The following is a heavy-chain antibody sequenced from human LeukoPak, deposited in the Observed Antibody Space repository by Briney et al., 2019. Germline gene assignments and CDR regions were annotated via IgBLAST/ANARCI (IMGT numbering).Heavy chain of an antibody. Sequence: GGSLRLSCAASGXTFSNYAMHWVRQAPGKGLEYVSVISSNGGTTYYANSVKGRFTISRDNSKNTLYLQMGSLRAEDVAVYYCARGGDRGYSYGYYFDYWGQGTLVTVSS. CDR1: GXTFSNYA. D-gene: IGHD5-18*01. J-gene: IGHJ4*02. CDR3: ARGGDRGYSYGYYFDY. CDR2: ISSNGGTT. V-gene: IGHV3-64*01.